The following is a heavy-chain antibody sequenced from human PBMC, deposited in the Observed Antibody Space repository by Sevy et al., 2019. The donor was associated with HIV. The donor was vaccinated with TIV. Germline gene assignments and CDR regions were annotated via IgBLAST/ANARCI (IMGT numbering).Heavy chain of an antibody. D-gene: IGHD2-21*02. Sequence: GGSLRLSCAGSGFTFSSYDMHWVRQAPGKGLEWVAVTSHDGKYNNYADSVKVRFTIFRDNFKNTLYLQMNSLRVEDTAVYFCARLFSCGGDCYYLDYWGQGALVTVSS. J-gene: IGHJ4*02. V-gene: IGHV3-30*04. CDR3: ARLFSCGGDCYYLDY. CDR2: TSHDGKYN. CDR1: GFTFSSYD.